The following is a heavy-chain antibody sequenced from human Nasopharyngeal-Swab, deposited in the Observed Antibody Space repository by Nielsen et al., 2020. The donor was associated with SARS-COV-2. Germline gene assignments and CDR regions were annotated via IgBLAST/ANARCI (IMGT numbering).Heavy chain of an antibody. D-gene: IGHD5-24*01. CDR2: IYYSGST. V-gene: IGHV4-39*01. Sequence: SETLSLTCTVSGDSINSNTYYWGWIRPPPGKGLEWIGTIYYSGSTYYNPSLKSRVTISVDTSKNQFSLKLSSVTAADTAVYYCASQRWDYSYGLDVWGQGTTVTISS. CDR1: GDSINSNTYY. J-gene: IGHJ6*02. CDR3: ASQRWDYSYGLDV.